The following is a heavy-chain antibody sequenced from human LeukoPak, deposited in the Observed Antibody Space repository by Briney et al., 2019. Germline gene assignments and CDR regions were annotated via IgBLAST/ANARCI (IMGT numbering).Heavy chain of an antibody. V-gene: IGHV3-21*01. CDR2: ISSSSSYI. Sequence: KPGGSLRLSCAASGFTFSSYSTNWVRQAPGKGLEWVSFISSSSSYIYYADSVKGRFTISRDNAKNSLYLQMNSLRAEDTAVYYCARDLRSSGYYAFDYWGQGTLVTVSS. D-gene: IGHD3-22*01. J-gene: IGHJ4*02. CDR3: ARDLRSSGYYAFDY. CDR1: GFTFSSYS.